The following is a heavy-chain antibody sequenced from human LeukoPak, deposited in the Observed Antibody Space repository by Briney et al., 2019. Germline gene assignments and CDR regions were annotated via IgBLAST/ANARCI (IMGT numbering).Heavy chain of an antibody. CDR3: ARGKSDYYGSGSYYPNFDY. Sequence: ASETLSLTCTVSGGSISSGSYFWTWIRQPAGKGLEWIGRLYTGGSTKYNPSLKSRVTISVDTSKNQFSLKLTSVTASDTAVYYCARGKSDYYGSGSYYPNFDYWGQGTLVTVSS. CDR2: LYTGGST. J-gene: IGHJ4*02. D-gene: IGHD3-10*01. V-gene: IGHV4-61*02. CDR1: GGSISSGSYF.